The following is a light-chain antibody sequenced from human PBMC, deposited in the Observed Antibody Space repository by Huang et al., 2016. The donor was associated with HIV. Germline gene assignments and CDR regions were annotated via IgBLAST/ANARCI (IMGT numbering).Light chain of an antibody. V-gene: IGKV3-15*01. CDR3: QQYDKWPCT. CDR1: QSVSTN. CDR2: GTS. Sequence: EIVMTQSPATLPVSPGERATLSCRASQSVSTNVAWYQQIPGQAPRLLIYGTSNRATGLPDRFSGSWSGTEFTLTISSLQSEDFAVYYCQQYDKWPCTFGQGTKLEIK. J-gene: IGKJ2*02.